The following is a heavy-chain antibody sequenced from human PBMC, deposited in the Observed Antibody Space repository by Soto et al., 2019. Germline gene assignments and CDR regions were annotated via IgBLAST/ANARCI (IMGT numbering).Heavy chain of an antibody. D-gene: IGHD6-13*01. CDR3: ARDIAAAGTGWFDP. CDR2: IWYDGSNK. Sequence: QVQLVESGGGVVQPGSSLRLSCAAYGFTFSSYGMHWVRQAPGKGLEWVAVIWYDGSNKYYADSVKGRFTISRDNSKNTLYLQMNSLRAEDTAVYYCARDIAAAGTGWFDPWGQGTLVTVSS. CDR1: GFTFSSYG. V-gene: IGHV3-33*01. J-gene: IGHJ5*02.